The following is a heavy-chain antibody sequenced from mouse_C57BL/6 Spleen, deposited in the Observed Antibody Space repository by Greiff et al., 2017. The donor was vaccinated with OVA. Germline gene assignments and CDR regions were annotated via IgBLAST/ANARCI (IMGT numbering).Heavy chain of an antibody. D-gene: IGHD3-1*01. CDR1: GFTFSDYG. Sequence: EVMLVESGGGLVKPGGSLKLSCAASGFTFSDYGMHWVRQAPEKGLEWVAYISSGSSTIYYADTVKGRFTISRDNAKNTLFLQMTSLRSEDTAMYYCARGLRRGYYYAMDYWGQGTSVTVSS. CDR2: ISSGSSTI. J-gene: IGHJ4*01. V-gene: IGHV5-17*01. CDR3: ARGLRRGYYYAMDY.